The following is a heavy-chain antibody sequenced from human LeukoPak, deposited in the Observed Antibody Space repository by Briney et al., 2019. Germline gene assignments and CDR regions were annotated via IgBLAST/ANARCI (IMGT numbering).Heavy chain of an antibody. Sequence: GRSLRLSCAASGFTFSSYAMHWVRQAPGKGLEWVAVISYDGSNKYYADSVKGRFTISRDNSKNTLYLQMNSLRAEDTAVYYCAREMTMKRAAFDIWGQGTMVTISS. J-gene: IGHJ3*02. D-gene: IGHD4/OR15-4a*01. CDR3: AREMTMKRAAFDI. V-gene: IGHV3-30*04. CDR1: GFTFSSYA. CDR2: ISYDGSNK.